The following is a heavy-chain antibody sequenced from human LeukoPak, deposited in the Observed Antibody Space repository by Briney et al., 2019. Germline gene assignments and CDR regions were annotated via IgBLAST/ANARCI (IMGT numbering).Heavy chain of an antibody. D-gene: IGHD3-22*01. CDR1: GFTVSSNY. CDR2: IYSGGST. V-gene: IGHV3-53*01. J-gene: IGHJ6*03. Sequence: GGSLRLSCAASGFTVSSNYMSWVRQAPGKGLEWVSVIYSGGSTYYADSVKGRFTISRANSKNTLYLQMNSLRAEDTAVYYCARAPFDSSGYYYDFYYYYMDVWGKGTTVTVSS. CDR3: ARAPFDSSGYYYDFYYYYMDV.